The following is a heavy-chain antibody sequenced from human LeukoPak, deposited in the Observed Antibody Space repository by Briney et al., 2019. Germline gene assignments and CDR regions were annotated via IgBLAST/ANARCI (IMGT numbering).Heavy chain of an antibody. CDR1: GFTFSSYE. CDR2: ISSSGSTI. CDR3: AREMREGVGYFDY. Sequence: GGSLRLSCAASGFTFSSYEMNWVRQAPGKGLEWVSYISSSGSTIYYADSVKGRFTISRDNAKNSLYLQMNRLRAEDTAVYYCAREMREGVGYFDYWGQGTLVTVSS. V-gene: IGHV3-48*03. J-gene: IGHJ4*02. D-gene: IGHD3-22*01.